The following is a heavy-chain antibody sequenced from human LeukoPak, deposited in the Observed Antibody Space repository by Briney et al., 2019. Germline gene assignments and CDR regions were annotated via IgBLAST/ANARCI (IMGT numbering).Heavy chain of an antibody. CDR2: INTDGTST. V-gene: IGHV3-74*01. Sequence: GGSLRLSCAASGFTFSNYWTHWVRPAPGKGQVWVSRINTDGTSTAYADSVKGRFTISRDNAKNTLFLQLNSLRAEDTAVYFCARGFLGGCSSASCYSGYWGQGTLVTVSS. CDR3: ARGFLGGCSSASCYSGY. J-gene: IGHJ4*02. D-gene: IGHD2-15*01. CDR1: GFTFSNYW.